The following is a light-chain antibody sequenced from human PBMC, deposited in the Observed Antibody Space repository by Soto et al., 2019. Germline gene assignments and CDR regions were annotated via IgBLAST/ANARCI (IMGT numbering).Light chain of an antibody. CDR1: QSISSW. CDR2: KAS. J-gene: IGKJ2*02. V-gene: IGKV1-5*03. Sequence: DIQMTQSPSTLSASVGDRVTITCRASQSISSWLAWYQQKPGKAPKLLIYKASSLESGVLSRFSGSGSGTEFTLTISSLQPDDFATYYCQQYNSYPCTFGQGTKLEIK. CDR3: QQYNSYPCT.